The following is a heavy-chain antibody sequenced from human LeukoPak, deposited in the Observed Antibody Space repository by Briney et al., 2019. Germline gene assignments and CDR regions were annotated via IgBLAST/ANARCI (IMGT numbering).Heavy chain of an antibody. V-gene: IGHV3-21*01. J-gene: IGHJ6*03. Sequence: GGSLRLSCAASGFTFSSYSMNWVRQAPGKGLEWVSSISSSSSYIYYADSVKGRFTISRDNAKNSLYLQMNSLRAEDTAVYYCARTLDGRELLVHYYYMDVWGKGTTVTTSS. D-gene: IGHD1-26*01. CDR3: ARTLDGRELLVHYYYMDV. CDR1: GFTFSSYS. CDR2: ISSSSSYI.